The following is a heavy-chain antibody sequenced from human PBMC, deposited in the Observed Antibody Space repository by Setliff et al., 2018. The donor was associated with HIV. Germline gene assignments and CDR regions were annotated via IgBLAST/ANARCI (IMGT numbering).Heavy chain of an antibody. CDR2: IYNSGGT. J-gene: IGHJ4*02. Sequence: SETLSLTCTVSGGSMSSYFWSWIRQSPGKGLEWIGYIYNSGGTNYNPSLKSRVTISLDTSKNQFSLNLTSVTAADAAVYYCARVDCSGGSCYSPAYWGQGTLVTVSS. CDR1: GGSMSSYF. CDR3: ARVDCSGGSCYSPAY. D-gene: IGHD2-15*01. V-gene: IGHV4-59*01.